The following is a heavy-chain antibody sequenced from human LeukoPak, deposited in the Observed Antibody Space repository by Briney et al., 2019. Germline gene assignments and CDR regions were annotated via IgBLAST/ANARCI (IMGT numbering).Heavy chain of an antibody. J-gene: IGHJ6*02. V-gene: IGHV1-8*01. D-gene: IGHD3-22*01. CDR2: MNPKRGDT. CDR3: ARALIVEERLVYYYYGMDV. Sequence: ASVKVSCKTSGYTFADYDINWVRQASAQGLEGMGWMNPKRGDTGYAQKLEGRVNMTRNTSDTTAYMELSSLGSDDTAVYYGARALIVEERLVYYYYGMDVWGQGTTVTVSS. CDR1: GYTFADYD.